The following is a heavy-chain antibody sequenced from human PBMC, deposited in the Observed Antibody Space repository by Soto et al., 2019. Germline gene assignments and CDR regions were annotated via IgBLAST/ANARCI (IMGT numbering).Heavy chain of an antibody. D-gene: IGHD3-9*01. V-gene: IGHV3-53*01. CDR3: AACFDWLLSDHY. CDR2: LYSGGTT. CDR1: GFTVSSNY. Sequence: GGSRRRSWAASGFTVSSNYMSWVRQAPGKGLEWVSVLYSGGTTYYADSVKGRFTISRDNSKNTLYLQMNSLRAEDTAVYYCAACFDWLLSDHYWGQGTLVTVSS. J-gene: IGHJ4*02.